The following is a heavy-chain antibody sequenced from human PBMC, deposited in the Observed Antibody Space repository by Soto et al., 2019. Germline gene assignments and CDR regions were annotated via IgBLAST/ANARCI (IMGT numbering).Heavy chain of an antibody. D-gene: IGHD5-12*01. J-gene: IGHJ5*02. CDR3: ARHHNPTTSEKWLDP. CDR2: ISTYSGDT. Sequence: QVHLVQSGVEVKTPGASVKVSCQASGYTFFTYDISGVRQAPGQGLEWTGWISTYSGDTKYGQKFQGRVTMTTDTYTTTAYLELRRLRSDATAVYYWARHHNPTTSEKWLDPWCQGTRVTVSS. V-gene: IGHV1-18*01. CDR1: GYTFFTYD.